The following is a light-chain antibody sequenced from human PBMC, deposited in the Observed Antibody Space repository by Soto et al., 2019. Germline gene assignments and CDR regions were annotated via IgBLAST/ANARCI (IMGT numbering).Light chain of an antibody. J-gene: IGKJ4*01. V-gene: IGKV3-11*01. CDR3: QQRKSWPPLT. CDR1: QSVSIY. Sequence: EVVLTQSPATLSLSPGERATLSCRASQSVSIYLAWYQQKPGQAPRLLIYDASNRATGIPARFSGSGSGTDFTLTISSLEPEDFAVYYCQQRKSWPPLTFGGGTTVELK. CDR2: DAS.